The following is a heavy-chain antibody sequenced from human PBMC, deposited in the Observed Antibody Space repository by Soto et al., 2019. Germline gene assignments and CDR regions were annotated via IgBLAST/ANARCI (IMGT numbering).Heavy chain of an antibody. Sequence: SVKVSCKASGGTFSSYSISWVLQAPGQGLEWMGGIIPIFGTANYAQKFQGRVTITADESTSTAYMELSSLRSEDTAVYYCARDLRIRPRRGMDAWGQGTTVTVSS. CDR1: GGTFSSYS. V-gene: IGHV1-69*13. D-gene: IGHD4-17*01. CDR3: ARDLRIRPRRGMDA. CDR2: IIPIFGTA. J-gene: IGHJ6*02.